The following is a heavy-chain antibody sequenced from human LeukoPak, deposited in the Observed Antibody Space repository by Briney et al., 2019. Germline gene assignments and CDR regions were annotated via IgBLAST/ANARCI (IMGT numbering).Heavy chain of an antibody. D-gene: IGHD3-22*01. Sequence: PGGSLRLSCAASGFTFSSYGVHWVRQAPGKGLEWVAVISYDGSNKYYADSVKGRFTISRDNSKNTLYLQMNSLRAEDTAVYYCAKGTDEYYYDSSGYFHWGQGTLVTVSS. CDR3: AKGTDEYYYDSSGYFH. CDR2: ISYDGSNK. J-gene: IGHJ4*01. V-gene: IGHV3-30*18. CDR1: GFTFSSYG.